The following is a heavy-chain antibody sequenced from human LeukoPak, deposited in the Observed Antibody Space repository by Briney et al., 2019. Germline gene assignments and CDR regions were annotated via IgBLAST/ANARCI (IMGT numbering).Heavy chain of an antibody. CDR2: ISAYNGNA. V-gene: IGHV1-18*04. CDR3: ARAAGVPAAISSDY. Sequence: ASVKVSCEASGYTFTSYGISWVRQAPGQGLEWMGWISAYNGNANYAQKLQGRVTMTTDTSTSTAYMELRSLRSDDTAVYYCARAAGVPAAISSDYWGQGTLVTVSS. D-gene: IGHD2-2*01. J-gene: IGHJ4*02. CDR1: GYTFTSYG.